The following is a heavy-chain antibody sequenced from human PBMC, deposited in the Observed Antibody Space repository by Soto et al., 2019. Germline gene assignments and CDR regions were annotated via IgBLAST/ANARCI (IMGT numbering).Heavy chain of an antibody. Sequence: QVQLVESGGGVVQPGRSLRLSCAASGFTFSSYAMHWVREAPGKGLEWVACISYDGSNKYYADSVKGRFTISRDNSKNTLYLQMNSLRAEDTAVYYCARAVPAARSNWFDPWGQGTLVTVSS. CDR3: ARAVPAARSNWFDP. CDR2: ISYDGSNK. V-gene: IGHV3-30-3*01. CDR1: GFTFSSYA. D-gene: IGHD2-2*01. J-gene: IGHJ5*02.